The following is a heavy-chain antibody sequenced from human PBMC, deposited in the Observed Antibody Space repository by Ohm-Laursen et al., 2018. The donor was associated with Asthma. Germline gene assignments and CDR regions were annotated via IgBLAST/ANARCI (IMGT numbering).Heavy chain of an antibody. J-gene: IGHJ4*02. V-gene: IGHV3-74*01. CDR2: LFPDGRRT. Sequence: SLRLSCAASGFTLGDYFMHWVRQGPGEGLLWISHLFPDGRRTNYADSVKGRFTISRDDAQNTLYLQMNSLRADDTAVYYCARGSLEGLQWGQGTLVTVSS. D-gene: IGHD5-24*01. CDR3: ARGSLEGLQ. CDR1: GFTLGDYF.